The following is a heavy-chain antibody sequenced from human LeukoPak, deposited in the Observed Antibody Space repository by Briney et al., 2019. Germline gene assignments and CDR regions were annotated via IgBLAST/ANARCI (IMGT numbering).Heavy chain of an antibody. CDR2: INDSGST. CDR3: ARWRWRLLWNWFAP. D-gene: IGHD2-21*02. CDR1: GFTLSSFE. Sequence: LRLSCAASGFTLSSFEMNWVRQSPGKGLEWIGEINDSGSTNYNPSLKSRVTISVDTSKNQFSLKLTSVTAADTAVYYCARWRWRLLWNWFAPWGQGPLVTVSS. J-gene: IGHJ5*02. V-gene: IGHV4-34*01.